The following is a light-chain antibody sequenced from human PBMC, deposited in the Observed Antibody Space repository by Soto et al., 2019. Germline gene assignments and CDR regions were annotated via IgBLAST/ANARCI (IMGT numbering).Light chain of an antibody. CDR1: QSVSSSY. CDR2: GAS. Sequence: EIVLTQSPGNMSLSPGERATLSCRASQSVSSSYLAWYQQKPGQAPRLLIYGASSRATGIPDRFSGSGSGTDFTLTISRVELEDFAVYYCQQYGSSRWTFGQVTKVEIK. CDR3: QQYGSSRWT. J-gene: IGKJ1*01. V-gene: IGKV3-20*01.